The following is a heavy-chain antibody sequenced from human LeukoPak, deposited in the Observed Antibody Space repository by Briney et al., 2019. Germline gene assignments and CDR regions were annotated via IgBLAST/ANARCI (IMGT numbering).Heavy chain of an antibody. CDR2: IYHSGST. D-gene: IGHD2-15*01. CDR3: ARGTVVAATDY. Sequence: PSETLSLTCAVSGGSISSGGYSWSWIRQPPGKGLEWIGYIYHSGSTNYNPSLKSRVTISVDTSKNQFSLKLSSVTAADTAVYYCARGTVVAATDYWGQGTLVTVSS. V-gene: IGHV4-30-2*01. J-gene: IGHJ4*02. CDR1: GGSISSGGYS.